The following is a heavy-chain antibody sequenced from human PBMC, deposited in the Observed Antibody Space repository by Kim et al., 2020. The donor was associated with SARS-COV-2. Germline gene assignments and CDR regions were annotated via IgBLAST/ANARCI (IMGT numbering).Heavy chain of an antibody. J-gene: IGHJ6*02. CDR2: IKQDGSEK. Sequence: GGSLRLSCAASGFTFSSYWMSWVRQAPGKGLEWVANIKQDGSEKYYVDSVKGRFTISRDNAKNSLYLQMNSLRAEDTAVYYCARERGFGFYYYYYGMDVWGQGTTVTVSS. D-gene: IGHD3-10*01. CDR3: ARERGFGFYYYYYGMDV. V-gene: IGHV3-7*01. CDR1: GFTFSSYW.